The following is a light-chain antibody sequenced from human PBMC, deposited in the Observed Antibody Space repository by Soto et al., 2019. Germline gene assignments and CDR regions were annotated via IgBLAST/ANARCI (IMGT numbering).Light chain of an antibody. CDR2: EGS. V-gene: IGLV2-23*01. Sequence: QSLLTQPASVSGSPGQSITISCTGTSSDVGSYNLVSWYQQHPGKAPKLMIYEGSKRPSGVSNRFSGSKSGNTASLTISGLQAEDEADYYCCSYAGSSTSYVFGTGTKVTVL. CDR1: SSDVGSYNL. J-gene: IGLJ1*01. CDR3: CSYAGSSTSYV.